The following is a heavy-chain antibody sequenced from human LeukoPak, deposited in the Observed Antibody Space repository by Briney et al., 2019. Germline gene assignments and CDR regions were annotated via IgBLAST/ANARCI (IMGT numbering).Heavy chain of an antibody. Sequence: GGSLRLSCAASGFTFSSYAMHWVRQAPGKGLEWVAVISYDGSNKYYADSVKGRFTISRDNSKNTLYLQMNGLRAEDTAVYYCARAFYGSGSYYNYPEYYFDYWGQGTLVTVSS. CDR1: GFTFSSYA. D-gene: IGHD3-10*01. CDR3: ARAFYGSGSYYNYPEYYFDY. CDR2: ISYDGSNK. V-gene: IGHV3-30-3*01. J-gene: IGHJ4*02.